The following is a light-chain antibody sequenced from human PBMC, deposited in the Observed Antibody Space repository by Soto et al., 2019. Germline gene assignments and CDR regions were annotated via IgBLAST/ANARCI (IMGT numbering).Light chain of an antibody. Sequence: ETVMTHSPVTLSVSPLDTATLSCRASQRVSNHFAWYQQKPGQAPRLLIYAASTRAAGVPVRFSGSGSETEFTLTIRSLQSEDFALYYCHQYNNWPWKFGQGTKVDIK. CDR2: AAS. CDR1: QRVSNH. J-gene: IGKJ1*01. CDR3: HQYNNWPWK. V-gene: IGKV3-15*01.